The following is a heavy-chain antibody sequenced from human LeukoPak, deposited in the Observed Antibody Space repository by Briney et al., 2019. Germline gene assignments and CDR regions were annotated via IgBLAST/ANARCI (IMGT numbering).Heavy chain of an antibody. Sequence: PGGSLRLSCAASGFTFSSYAMSWVRQAPGKGLEWVSAISGSGGSTYYADSVKGRFTISRDNSKNTLYLQMNSLRAEDTAVYYCANTGGYCSGVSCYEGDHWGQGTLVTVSS. V-gene: IGHV3-23*01. J-gene: IGHJ4*02. CDR3: ANTGGYCSGVSCYEGDH. CDR2: ISGSGGST. CDR1: GFTFSSYA. D-gene: IGHD2-15*01.